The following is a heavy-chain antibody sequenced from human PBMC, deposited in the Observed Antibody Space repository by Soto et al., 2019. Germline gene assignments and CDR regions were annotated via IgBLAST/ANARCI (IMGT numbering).Heavy chain of an antibody. CDR2: TYYRSKWYN. Sequence: SQTLSLTCAISGDSVSSNSAAWNWIRQSPSRGLEWLGRTYYRSKWYNDYAVSVKSRITINPDTSKNQFSLQLNSVTPEDTAVYYCPRDLIAETGTARLPSAYWGQGTLLPVYS. CDR1: GDSVSSNSAA. J-gene: IGHJ4*02. V-gene: IGHV6-1*01. CDR3: PRDLIAETGTARLPSAY. D-gene: IGHD6-19*01.